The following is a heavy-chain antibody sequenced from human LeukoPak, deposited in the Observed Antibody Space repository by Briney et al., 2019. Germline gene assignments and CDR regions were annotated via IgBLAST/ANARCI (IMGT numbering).Heavy chain of an antibody. CDR2: IWYDGSNK. D-gene: IGHD3-10*01. Sequence: PGGSLRLSCAASGFTFSSYGMHGVRQAPGKGREWVAVIWYDGSNKYYADSVKGRFTISRDNSKNTLYLQMNSLSADDTAVYYCASSTTMVRGVPNWFDPWGQGTLVTVSS. J-gene: IGHJ5*02. V-gene: IGHV3-33*01. CDR3: ASSTTMVRGVPNWFDP. CDR1: GFTFSSYG.